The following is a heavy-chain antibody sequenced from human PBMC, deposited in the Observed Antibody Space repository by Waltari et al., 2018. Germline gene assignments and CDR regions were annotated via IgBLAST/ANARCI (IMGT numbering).Heavy chain of an antibody. V-gene: IGHV3-66*02. CDR1: GIAVSDTH. D-gene: IGHD5-18*01. J-gene: IGHJ4*02. CDR3: ATARDEHTAMVYFDN. CDR2: RYPPCSA. Sequence: EVKLVESGGGLVHPGGSLRLSCVASGIAVSDTHLSWVRQAPGQGLWWVSIRYPPCSAYNADAVEGRFTISRDISKNMVHLQMNRLRLEDSATYYCATARDEHTAMVYFDNWGQGTLVSVSS.